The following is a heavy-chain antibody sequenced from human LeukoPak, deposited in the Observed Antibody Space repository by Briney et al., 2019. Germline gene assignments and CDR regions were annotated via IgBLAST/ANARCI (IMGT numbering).Heavy chain of an antibody. CDR3: TRMIYCSAGSSSFDY. CDR2: ITSQAYGGTT. CDR1: GFTFGDYA. Sequence: PGGSLRLSCTASGFTFGDYAMTWVRQAPGKGLVWVGFITSQAYGGTTEYAASVKGRFTSSRDDSKSIAYLQVNSLKTEDTAVYYCTRMIYCSAGSSSFDYWVQGSLVTVS. J-gene: IGHJ4*02. D-gene: IGHD2-15*01. V-gene: IGHV3-49*04.